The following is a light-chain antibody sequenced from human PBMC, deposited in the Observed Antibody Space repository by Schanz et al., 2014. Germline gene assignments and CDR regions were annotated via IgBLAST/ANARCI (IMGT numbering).Light chain of an antibody. V-gene: IGKV3D-20*02. J-gene: IGKJ5*01. CDR2: GAS. CDR1: QSVRSSY. Sequence: EIVLTQSPGTLSLSPGERATLSCRASQSVRSSYLAWYQQKPGQAPRLLIYGASSRAAGIPARFSGSGSGTDFTLTISSLEPEDFAVYYCQQRNNWPLTFGQGTRLEIK. CDR3: QQRNNWPLT.